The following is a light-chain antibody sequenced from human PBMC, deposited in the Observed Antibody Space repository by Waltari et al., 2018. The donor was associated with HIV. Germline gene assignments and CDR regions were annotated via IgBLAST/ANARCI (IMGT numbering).Light chain of an antibody. V-gene: IGKV2-28*01. J-gene: IGKJ4*01. Sequence: DIVMTQSPLSLPVTPGEPASISCRSSQSLLHRNGYNYLDWYLQKPGQSPPLLIYLGSNRASGVPDRFSGSGSGTNFTLEISRVEAEDVGVYDCMQALQTPLTFGGGTKVEIK. CDR1: QSLLHRNGYNY. CDR2: LGS. CDR3: MQALQTPLT.